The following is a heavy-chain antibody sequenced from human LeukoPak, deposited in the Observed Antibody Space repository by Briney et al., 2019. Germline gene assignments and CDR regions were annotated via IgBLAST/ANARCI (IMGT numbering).Heavy chain of an antibody. CDR1: GDSITSHSW. CDR3: ASCLFDYYYFDQ. V-gene: IGHV4-4*02. J-gene: IGHJ4*02. CDR2: IYHSGTT. Sequence: SETLSLTCAVSGDSITSHSWWGWVRQSPGKGLEWIGEIYHSGTTNYSPSLKSRVTVSVDKSKNQLSLRLTSVTAADTAVYFCASCLFDYYYFDQWGQGTLVTVSS. D-gene: IGHD3-10*01.